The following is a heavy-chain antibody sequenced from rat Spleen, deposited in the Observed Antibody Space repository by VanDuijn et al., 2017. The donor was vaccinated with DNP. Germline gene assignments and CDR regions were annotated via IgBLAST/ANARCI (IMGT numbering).Heavy chain of an antibody. D-gene: IGHD1-11*01. CDR3: TTFEGRNA. CDR2: ITYDGSRT. CDR1: GFTFNNYF. V-gene: IGHV5S10*01. J-gene: IGHJ4*01. Sequence: EVQLVESGGGLVQPGRSLTLSCEVSGFTFNNYFMAWVRQAPKKGLEWVATITYDGSRTYYRDSVKGRFTISRDNAKSTLYLQMDSLRSEDTATYYCTTFEGRNAWGQGTSVTVSS.